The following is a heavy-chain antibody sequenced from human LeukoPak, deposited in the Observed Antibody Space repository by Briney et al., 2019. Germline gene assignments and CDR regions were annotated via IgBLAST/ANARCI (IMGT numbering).Heavy chain of an antibody. Sequence: PGGSLRLSCAASGFTFSSYSMNWVRQAPGKGLEWVSSISSSSSYIYYADSVKGRFTISRDNAKNSLNLQMNSLRAEDTAVYYCARGVTPNFDYWGQGTLVTVSS. CDR3: ARGVTPNFDY. J-gene: IGHJ4*02. CDR2: ISSSSSYI. D-gene: IGHD5-18*01. V-gene: IGHV3-21*01. CDR1: GFTFSSYS.